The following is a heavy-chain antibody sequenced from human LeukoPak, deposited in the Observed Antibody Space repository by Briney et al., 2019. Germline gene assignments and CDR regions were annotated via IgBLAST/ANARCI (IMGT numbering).Heavy chain of an antibody. CDR1: GGSTNSYF. CDR2: IYYSGST. D-gene: IGHD3-10*01. V-gene: IGHV4-59*01. Sequence: PSETLSLTCTVSGGSTNSYFWTWIRQPPGKGLEWIGYIYYSGSTKYNPSLKSRVTISLDTSKNQFSLNLSSVTAADTAVYYCARDIRRYNYGWFDYWGQGTLVTVSS. CDR3: ARDIRRYNYGWFDY. J-gene: IGHJ4*02.